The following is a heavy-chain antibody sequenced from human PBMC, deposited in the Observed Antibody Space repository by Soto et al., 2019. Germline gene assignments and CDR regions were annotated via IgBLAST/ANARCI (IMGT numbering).Heavy chain of an antibody. D-gene: IGHD2-21*02. Sequence: EVQLVQSGAEVKKPGESLQISCKGSGYSFTSYHIVWVRQMPGKGLEWMGIIYPGDSETRYSPSLQGQVTMSADKSTSPAYLQWSSLKASDTAMYYCAMRSYCDGDCTRRPYDYYGMDVWGQGTTVTVSS. J-gene: IGHJ6*02. CDR2: IYPGDSET. CDR3: AMRSYCDGDCTRRPYDYYGMDV. V-gene: IGHV5-51*01. CDR1: GYSFTSYH.